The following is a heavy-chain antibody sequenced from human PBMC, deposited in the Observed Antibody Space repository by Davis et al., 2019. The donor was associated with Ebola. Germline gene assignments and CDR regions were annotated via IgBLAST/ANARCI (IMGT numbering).Heavy chain of an antibody. CDR3: ARDLIPYYYDSSQDYYYYYGMDV. Sequence: GESLKISCATSGFTFSTYWMSWVRQAPGKGLEWVANIKQDGSEKYYVDSVKGRFTVSRDNAKNSLYLQMNSLRAEDTAVYYCARDLIPYYYDSSQDYYYYYGMDVWGQGTTVTVSS. D-gene: IGHD3-22*01. CDR1: GFTFSTYW. CDR2: IKQDGSEK. V-gene: IGHV3-7*01. J-gene: IGHJ6*02.